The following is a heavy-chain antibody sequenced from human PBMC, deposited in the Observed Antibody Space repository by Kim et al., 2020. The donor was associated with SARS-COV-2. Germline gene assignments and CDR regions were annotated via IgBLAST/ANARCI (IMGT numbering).Heavy chain of an antibody. D-gene: IGHD7-27*01. Sequence: NPYLTSRVTISVDTSKNQFSLRLTSVTAADTAVYYCARVMATSGSIRFDPWGQGTLVTVSS. J-gene: IGHJ5*02. CDR3: ARVMATSGSIRFDP. V-gene: IGHV4-59*01.